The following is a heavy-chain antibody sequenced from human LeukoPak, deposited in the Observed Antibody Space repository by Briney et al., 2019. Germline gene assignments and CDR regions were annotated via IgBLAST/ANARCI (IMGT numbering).Heavy chain of an antibody. V-gene: IGHV5-51*01. CDR3: ASQFYGPRAFDP. CDR2: ICPGDADT. D-gene: IGHD4-17*01. Sequence: GESLKISCKGSGYSFTSYWIGWVRQMPGKGLEWMGIICPGDADTGESPAFQGQVTISADKAISAAYLEWSSMTASDTAMYHCASQFYGPRAFDPWGQGTMVTVSS. CDR1: GYSFTSYW. J-gene: IGHJ3*01.